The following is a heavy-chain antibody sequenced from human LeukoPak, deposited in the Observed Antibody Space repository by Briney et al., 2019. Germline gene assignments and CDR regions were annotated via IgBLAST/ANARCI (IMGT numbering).Heavy chain of an antibody. J-gene: IGHJ4*02. V-gene: IGHV3-48*01. CDR3: ARGPKTSFDY. CDR1: ALIFSDYS. Sequence: GGSLRLSCAASALIFSDYSMNWVRQAPGKGPEWISYISSNGSTIYYAASVKGRFTISRDSAKNSLYLQMNGLRAEDTAIYYCARGPKTSFDYWGQGTLVTVSS. CDR2: ISSNGSTI.